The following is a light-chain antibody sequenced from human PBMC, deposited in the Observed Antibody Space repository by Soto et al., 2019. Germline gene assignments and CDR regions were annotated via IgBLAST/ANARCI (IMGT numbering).Light chain of an antibody. CDR1: QTISNF. Sequence: DIQLTQSPSSLSASVGDRVTITCRASQTISNFLNWYQQKPGKAPKLLIYGASSVQGGVPSRFSGSGSGTDFTLTINRLPPEDLATYYCQQRYNTPSYGFGQGTKLQIK. CDR2: GAS. J-gene: IGKJ2*03. V-gene: IGKV1-39*01. CDR3: QQRYNTPSYG.